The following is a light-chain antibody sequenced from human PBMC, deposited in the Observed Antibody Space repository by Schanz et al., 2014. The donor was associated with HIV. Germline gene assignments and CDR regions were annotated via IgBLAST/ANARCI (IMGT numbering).Light chain of an antibody. CDR3: QQFHTYPYT. CDR2: AAS. J-gene: IGKJ2*01. Sequence: DIQMTQSPSSLSASVGDRVTITCRASQGISNYLAWYQQNPGKAPKRLIYAASTLQSGVPSRFVGGGSGTEFTLTISGLLPDDFATYFCQQFHTYPYTFGQGTKLEIK. CDR1: QGISNY. V-gene: IGKV1-9*01.